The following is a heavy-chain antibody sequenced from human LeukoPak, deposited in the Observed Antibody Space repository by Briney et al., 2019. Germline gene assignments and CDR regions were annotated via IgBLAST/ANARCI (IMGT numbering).Heavy chain of an antibody. J-gene: IGHJ4*02. Sequence: PGGSLRLSCSASGFTFSTYAMSWVRQAPGKGLEWVSAVSCSGGSTYYADSVKGRFTISRDNSRNTVYLQMNSLRAEDTAVYFCAKHSRHGYEDFDSWGQGTLVTVSS. CDR1: GFTFSTYA. D-gene: IGHD6-13*01. CDR2: VSCSGGST. V-gene: IGHV3-23*01. CDR3: AKHSRHGYEDFDS.